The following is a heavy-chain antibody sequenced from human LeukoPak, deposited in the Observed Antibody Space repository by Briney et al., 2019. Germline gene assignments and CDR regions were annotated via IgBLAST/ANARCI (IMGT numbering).Heavy chain of an antibody. CDR3: ARESITMVRGAHDY. J-gene: IGHJ4*02. Sequence: ASVKVSCKASGYTFTGYYMHWVRQAPGQGLEWMGWINPNSGGTNYAQKFQGRVTMTRDTSISTAYMELSSLRSEDTAVYYCARESITMVRGAHDYWGQGTLVTVSS. CDR1: GYTFTGYY. D-gene: IGHD3-10*01. V-gene: IGHV1-2*02. CDR2: INPNSGGT.